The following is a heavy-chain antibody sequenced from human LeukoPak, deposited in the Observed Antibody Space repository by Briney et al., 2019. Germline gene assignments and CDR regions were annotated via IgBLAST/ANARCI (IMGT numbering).Heavy chain of an antibody. J-gene: IGHJ4*02. CDR1: GYTFTSYG. Sequence: ASVNVSCTASGYTFTSYGISWVRQAPGQGLEWMGWISAYNGNTNSAQKLQGRVTMTTDTSTSTAYMELRSMRSDDTAVYYCARGYCSSTSCSSADFDYWGQGTLVTVYS. V-gene: IGHV1-18*04. D-gene: IGHD2-2*01. CDR3: ARGYCSSTSCSSADFDY. CDR2: ISAYNGNT.